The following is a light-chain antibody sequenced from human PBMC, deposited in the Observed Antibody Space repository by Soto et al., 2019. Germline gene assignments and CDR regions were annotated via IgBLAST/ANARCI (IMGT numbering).Light chain of an antibody. CDR2: DAS. CDR3: QQYGSSIFP. J-gene: IGKJ3*01. Sequence: EIVLTQSPGTLSVSPGERATLSCRASQRVSGSYLAWYQQKPGQAPRLLIYDASSRATGIPDRFSGSGSGTDFTLAISRLEPEDFAVYYCQQYGSSIFPFGPGTKVDIK. V-gene: IGKV3-20*01. CDR1: QRVSGSY.